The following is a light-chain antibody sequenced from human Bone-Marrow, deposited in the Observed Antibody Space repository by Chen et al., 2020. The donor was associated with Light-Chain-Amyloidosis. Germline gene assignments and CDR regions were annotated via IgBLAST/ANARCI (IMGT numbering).Light chain of an antibody. CDR2: GAS. Sequence: EIVMTQSPATLSVSPGERATLSCRASQSVRSKLAWFQQKPGQAPRLLIYGASTRATGIPARFSGSGSGTEFSLTISSLQSEDFGVYYCQQYYNWPPLTFGGGTKVEIK. CDR1: QSVRSK. J-gene: IGKJ4*01. V-gene: IGKV3-15*01. CDR3: QQYYNWPPLT.